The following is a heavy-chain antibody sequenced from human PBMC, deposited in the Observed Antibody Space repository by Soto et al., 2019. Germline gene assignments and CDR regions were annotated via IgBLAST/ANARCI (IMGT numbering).Heavy chain of an antibody. Sequence: PGGSLRLSCADSGFTVSSNYMSRVRQATGKGLEWVSVICSGGSTYYADSVQRRFTISRDKSKNTLYLQMNSVRAEDTAVYYCARDRRGHLALVYWAQGTLVSVSS. D-gene: IGHD3-16*01. CDR1: GFTVSSNY. V-gene: IGHV3-53*01. CDR3: ARDRRGHLALVY. CDR2: ICSGGST. J-gene: IGHJ4*02.